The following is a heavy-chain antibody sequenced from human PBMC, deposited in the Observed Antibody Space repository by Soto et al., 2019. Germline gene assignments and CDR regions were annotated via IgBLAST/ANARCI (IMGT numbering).Heavy chain of an antibody. V-gene: IGHV1-18*01. J-gene: IGHJ4*02. CDR3: ARGRPSYDYVWGSYRPPPYYFDY. Sequence: QVHLVQSRAEVKKPGASVQVSCKASGYTFTSYGISWVRQAPGQGLEWMGWISAYNGNTNYAQRLQGRVTMTTDTSTSTAYMELRSLRSDDTAVYYCARGRPSYDYVWGSYRPPPYYFDYWGQGTLVTVSS. D-gene: IGHD3-16*02. CDR1: GYTFTSYG. CDR2: ISAYNGNT.